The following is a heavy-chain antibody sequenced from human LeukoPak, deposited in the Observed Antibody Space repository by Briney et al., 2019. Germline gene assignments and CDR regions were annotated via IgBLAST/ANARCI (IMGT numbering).Heavy chain of an antibody. Sequence: QTGGSLRLSCAASGFIFSSYGMNWVRQVPGKGLEWISYISNSGSTIIYADSVKGRFTISRDNAKNSLYLQMDSMRAEDTAVYYCARPDYYHGAGSYGGDYWGQGTLVTVSS. CDR2: ISNSGSTI. CDR3: ARPDYYHGAGSYGGDY. V-gene: IGHV3-48*01. J-gene: IGHJ4*02. CDR1: GFIFSSYG. D-gene: IGHD3-10*01.